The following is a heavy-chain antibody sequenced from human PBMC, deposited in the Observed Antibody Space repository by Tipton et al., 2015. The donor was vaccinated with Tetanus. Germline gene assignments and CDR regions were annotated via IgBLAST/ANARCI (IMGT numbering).Heavy chain of an antibody. Sequence: TLSLTCSVSGASLSSGDYFWSWLRQSPGGGLEWIGYINSLGSTWYNPSLKSRVTISVDSSKNQFSLKLTSVTAADTAVYYCARANNEFPKKGPFDFWGQGALVIVSS. V-gene: IGHV4-30-4*01. D-gene: IGHD1-1*01. CDR2: INSLGST. J-gene: IGHJ4*02. CDR1: GASLSSGDYF. CDR3: ARANNEFPKKGPFDF.